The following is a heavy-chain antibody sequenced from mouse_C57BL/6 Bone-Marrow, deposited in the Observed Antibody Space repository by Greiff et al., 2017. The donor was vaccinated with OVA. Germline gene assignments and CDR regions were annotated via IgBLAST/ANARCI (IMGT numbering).Heavy chain of an antibody. CDR3: ARSTGTDAY. D-gene: IGHD4-1*02. J-gene: IGHJ3*01. V-gene: IGHV7-3*01. CDR2: IRNKANGYTT. Sequence: EVQVVESGGGLVQPGGSLSLSCAASGFTFTDYYMSWVRQPPGKALEWLGFIRNKANGYTTEYSASVKGRFTISRDNSQSILYLQMNALRAEDSATYYCARSTGTDAYWGQGTLVTVSA. CDR1: GFTFTDYY.